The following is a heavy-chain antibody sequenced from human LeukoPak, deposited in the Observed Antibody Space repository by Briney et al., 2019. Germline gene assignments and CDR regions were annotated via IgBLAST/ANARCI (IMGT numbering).Heavy chain of an antibody. J-gene: IGHJ4*02. D-gene: IGHD4-17*01. CDR1: GGSIGSSDYY. CDR2: IFHSGST. CDR3: ARVAMSTSVTARTCDY. Sequence: SETLSLTCTVSGGSIGSSDYYWGWIRQPPEKGLEWIGSIFHSGSTYYTPSLKSRVTISVDPSRNQFSLNLTSVTAADTAFYYCARVAMSTSVTARTCDYWGQGTLVTVSS. V-gene: IGHV4-39*01.